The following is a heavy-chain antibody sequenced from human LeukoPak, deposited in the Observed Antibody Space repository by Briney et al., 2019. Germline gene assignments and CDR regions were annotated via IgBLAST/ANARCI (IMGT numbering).Heavy chain of an antibody. J-gene: IGHJ6*03. CDR3: ARDLVGYCSGGSCYSLDYYYYYMDV. V-gene: IGHV4-34*01. D-gene: IGHD2-15*01. CDR2: IDHSGST. Sequence: SETLSLTCAVYGGSFSGYYWSWIRQPPGKGLEWIGEIDHSGSTNYNPSLKSRVTISVDTSKNQFSLKLSSVTAADTAVYYCARDLVGYCSGGSCYSLDYYYYYMDVWGKGTTVTVSS. CDR1: GGSFSGYY.